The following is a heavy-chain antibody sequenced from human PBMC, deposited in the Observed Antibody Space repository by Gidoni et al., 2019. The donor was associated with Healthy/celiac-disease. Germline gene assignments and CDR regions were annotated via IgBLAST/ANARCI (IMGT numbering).Heavy chain of an antibody. J-gene: IGHJ4*02. Sequence: QVQLVQSGAEVKKPGASVKVSCKASGYTFTSYGISWVRQAPGQGLEWMGWISAYNGNTNYAQKLQGRVTMTTETSTSTAYMELRSLRSDDTAVYYCARVRGGYYDSSGYYGYYFDYWGQGTLVTVSS. D-gene: IGHD3-22*01. CDR3: ARVRGGYYDSSGYYGYYFDY. CDR2: ISAYNGNT. CDR1: GYTFTSYG. V-gene: IGHV1-18*01.